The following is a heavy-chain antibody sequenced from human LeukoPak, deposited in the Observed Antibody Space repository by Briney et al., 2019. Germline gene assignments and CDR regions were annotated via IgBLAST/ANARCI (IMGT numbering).Heavy chain of an antibody. J-gene: IGHJ2*01. Sequence: ASVKVSCKASGGTFSSYAISWVRQAPGQGLEWMGGIIPIFGTANYAQKFQSRVTITADESTSTAYMELSSLRSEDTAVYYCARGRGRYGDYYWYFDLWGRGTLVTVSS. CDR1: GGTFSSYA. V-gene: IGHV1-69*13. D-gene: IGHD4-17*01. CDR2: IIPIFGTA. CDR3: ARGRGRYGDYYWYFDL.